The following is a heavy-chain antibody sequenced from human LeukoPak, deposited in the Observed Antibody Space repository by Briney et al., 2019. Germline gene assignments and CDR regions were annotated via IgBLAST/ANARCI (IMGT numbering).Heavy chain of an antibody. CDR1: GYTFTGYY. CDR3: ARDEYYYDSGGYYSRWFDP. J-gene: IGHJ5*02. CDR2: INPNSGGT. D-gene: IGHD3-22*01. V-gene: IGHV1-2*02. Sequence: VASVKVSCKASGYTFTGYYMHWVRQAPGQGLEWMGWINPNSGGTNYAQKFQGRVTMTRDTSISTAYMELSRLRSDDTAVYYCARDEYYYDSGGYYSRWFDPWGQGTLVTVSS.